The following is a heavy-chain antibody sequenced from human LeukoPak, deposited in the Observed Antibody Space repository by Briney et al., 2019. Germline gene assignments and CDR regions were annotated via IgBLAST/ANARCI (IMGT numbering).Heavy chain of an antibody. D-gene: IGHD1/OR15-1a*01. CDR1: GFSVSSNF. CDR2: IYSGGTT. Sequence: GGSLRLSCAASGFSVSSNFMSWVRQAPGKGLEWVSVIYSGGTTYYAGSVKGRFTISRDNSQNTLSLQMNSLRAEDTAVYYCARDGYGNNYMDVWGKGTTVTVSS. CDR3: ARDGYGNNYMDV. J-gene: IGHJ6*03. V-gene: IGHV3-53*01.